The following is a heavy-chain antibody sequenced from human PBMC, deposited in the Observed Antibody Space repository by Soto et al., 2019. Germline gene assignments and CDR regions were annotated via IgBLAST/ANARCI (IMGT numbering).Heavy chain of an antibody. J-gene: IGHJ4*02. Sequence: EVQLVESGGGLVQPGGSLKLSCAASGFTFSGSAMHWVRQASGKGLEWVGRIRSKANSYATEYAASVKGRFTISRDDSKNTAYLQMNSLKTEDTAVYYCTRSVTGITAHFDSWGQGTLVTVSS. D-gene: IGHD1-7*01. CDR3: TRSVTGITAHFDS. CDR1: GFTFSGSA. V-gene: IGHV3-73*02. CDR2: IRSKANSYAT.